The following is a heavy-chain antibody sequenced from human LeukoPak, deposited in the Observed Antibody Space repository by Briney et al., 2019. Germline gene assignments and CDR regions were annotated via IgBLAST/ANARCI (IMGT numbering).Heavy chain of an antibody. J-gene: IGHJ4*02. D-gene: IGHD6-13*01. CDR2: ITGGGDTT. CDR1: GFTFSSYA. CDR3: ARVSSSWHYFDY. Sequence: GGSLRLSCAASGFTFSSYAMTWVRQAPGKGLEWVSAITGGGDTTYYADSVKGRFTISRDNSKNTLYLQMNNLRAEDTAVYYCARVSSSWHYFDYWGQGTLVTVSS. V-gene: IGHV3-23*01.